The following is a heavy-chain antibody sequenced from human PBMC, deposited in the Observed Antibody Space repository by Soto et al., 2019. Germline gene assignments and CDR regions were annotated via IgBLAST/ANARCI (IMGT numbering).Heavy chain of an antibody. CDR1: GFTFSTYG. CDR2: ISHDGNNK. Sequence: QVQLVESGGGVVQPGRSLRLSCAASGFTFSTYGMNWVRQAPGNGLEWVAVISHDGNNKYYADSVKGRFAISRDNSKQAVYLQMDSLRPDDTAAYYCVKGPAVRGLLVRVNYAMDVWGQGTTVTVSS. D-gene: IGHD3-10*01. V-gene: IGHV3-30*18. J-gene: IGHJ6*02. CDR3: VKGPAVRGLLVRVNYAMDV.